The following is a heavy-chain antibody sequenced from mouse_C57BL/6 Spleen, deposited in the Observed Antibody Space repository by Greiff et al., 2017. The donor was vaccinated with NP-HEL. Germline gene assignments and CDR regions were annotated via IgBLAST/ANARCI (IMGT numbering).Heavy chain of an antibody. V-gene: IGHV1-82*01. CDR3: AREGTGPFFDY. Sequence: VQLQESGPELVKPGASVKISCKASGYAFSSSWMNWVKQRPGKGLEWIGRIYPGDGDTNYNGKFKGKATLTADKSSSTAYMQLSSLTSEDSAVYFCAREGTGPFFDYWGQGTTLTVSS. CDR2: IYPGDGDT. D-gene: IGHD4-1*01. J-gene: IGHJ2*01. CDR1: GYAFSSSW.